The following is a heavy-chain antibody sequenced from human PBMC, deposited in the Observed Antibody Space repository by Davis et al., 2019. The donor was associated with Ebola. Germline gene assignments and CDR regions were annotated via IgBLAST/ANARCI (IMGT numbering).Heavy chain of an antibody. J-gene: IGHJ6*02. CDR1: GFTVSSNY. CDR2: ISSSSSYI. D-gene: IGHD5-24*01. CDR3: ARDRGDGYNSGYYYYGMDV. Sequence: GESLKISCAASGFTVSSNYMSWVRQAPGKGLEWVSSISSSSSYIYYADSVKGRFTISRDNAKNSLYLQMNSLRAEDTAVYYCARDRGDGYNSGYYYYGMDVWGQGTTVTVSS. V-gene: IGHV3-21*01.